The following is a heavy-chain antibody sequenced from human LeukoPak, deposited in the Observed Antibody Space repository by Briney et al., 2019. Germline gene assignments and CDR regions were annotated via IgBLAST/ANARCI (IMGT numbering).Heavy chain of an antibody. J-gene: IGHJ4*02. D-gene: IGHD3-22*01. CDR1: GFTFRIYA. CDR3: AKSDAYDTTYYFDF. Sequence: PGGSLRLSCVASGFTFRIYAMNWVRQAPGKGLEWVSTLSGGGGGTYYADSVKGRFTISRDKSKSTLYLQMKSLRAEDTAVYFCAKSDAYDTTYYFDFWGQGTLVTVSS. V-gene: IGHV3-23*01. CDR2: LSGGGGGT.